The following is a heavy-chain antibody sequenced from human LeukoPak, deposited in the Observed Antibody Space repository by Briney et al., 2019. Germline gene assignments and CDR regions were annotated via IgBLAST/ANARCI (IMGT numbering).Heavy chain of an antibody. V-gene: IGHV3-30*02. D-gene: IGHD3-22*01. CDR2: IRYDGSNK. J-gene: IGHJ3*02. CDR3: TRGYDSSGYYIYHGAFDI. CDR1: GFTFSSYG. Sequence: GGSLRLSCAASGFTFSSYGMHWVRQAPGKGLEWVAFIRYDGSNKYYADSVKGRFTISRDNAKNTLYLQMNSLRAEDTAVYYCTRGYDSSGYYIYHGAFDIWGQGTMVTVSS.